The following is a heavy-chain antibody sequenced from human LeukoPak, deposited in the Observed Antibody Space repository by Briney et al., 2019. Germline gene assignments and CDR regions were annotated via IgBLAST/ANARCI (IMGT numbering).Heavy chain of an antibody. Sequence: GGSLRLSCSASGFTFSNYAIHWVRQAPGKGLEYVSAINNIGGTTYYADSVKGRFTISRDNSKNTLYLQMNSLRAEDTAVYYCAKDNNGVPGTWGQGTQVTVSS. CDR2: INNIGGTT. J-gene: IGHJ5*02. D-gene: IGHD2-8*01. CDR1: GFTFSNYA. V-gene: IGHV3-64*04. CDR3: AKDNNGVPGT.